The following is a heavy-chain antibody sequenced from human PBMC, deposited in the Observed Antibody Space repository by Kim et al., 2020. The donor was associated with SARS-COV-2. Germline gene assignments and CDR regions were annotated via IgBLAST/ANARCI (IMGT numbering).Heavy chain of an antibody. J-gene: IGHJ6*01. CDR3: ARGSEHTVVVIAILNYYY. CDR1: GGSFSGYY. D-gene: IGHD2-21*01. CDR2: LNHRGST. Sequence: SETLSLTCAVYGGSFSGYYWSWIRQPPGKGLEWIGELNHRGSTNYNPSLKSRVTISVDTSKNQFSLNLSSVTAAVTAVYYCARGSEHTVVVIAILNYYY. V-gene: IGHV4-34*01.